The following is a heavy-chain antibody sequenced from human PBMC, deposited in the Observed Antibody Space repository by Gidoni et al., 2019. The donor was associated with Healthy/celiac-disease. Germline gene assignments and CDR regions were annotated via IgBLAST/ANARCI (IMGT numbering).Heavy chain of an antibody. V-gene: IGHV1-18*01. J-gene: IGHJ4*02. CDR1: GYTFTSYG. D-gene: IGHD3-22*01. CDR2: SSAYNGNT. Sequence: QVQLVQSGAEVTKPGASVKVSCKASGYTFTSYGISWVRQAPGPGLEWMGWSSAYNGNTNYAQKRQGRVTMTTDTATSTAYMELRSLRSDDTAVYYCALSWGTYYYDSSGYSPIDYWGQGTLVTVSS. CDR3: ALSWGTYYYDSSGYSPIDY.